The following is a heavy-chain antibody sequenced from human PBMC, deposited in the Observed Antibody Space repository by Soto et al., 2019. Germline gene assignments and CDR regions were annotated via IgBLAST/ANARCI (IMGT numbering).Heavy chain of an antibody. Sequence: QVQLVESGGGVVQPGRSLRLSCAASGFTFSSYGMHWVRQAPGKGLEWVAVISYDGSNKYYADSVKGRFTISRDNSKNTLYLQMNSLRAEDTAVYYCAPWFVAFDYWGQGTLVTVSS. D-gene: IGHD3-10*01. V-gene: IGHV3-30*03. CDR2: ISYDGSNK. J-gene: IGHJ4*02. CDR3: APWFVAFDY. CDR1: GFTFSSYG.